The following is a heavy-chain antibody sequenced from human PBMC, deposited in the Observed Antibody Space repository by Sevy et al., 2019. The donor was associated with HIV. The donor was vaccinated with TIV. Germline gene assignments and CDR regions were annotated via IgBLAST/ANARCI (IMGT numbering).Heavy chain of an antibody. CDR3: ARDGVVATTWPFYFDY. CDR2: ISSSSSYI. CDR1: GFTFSSNS. D-gene: IGHD5-12*01. J-gene: IGHJ4*02. Sequence: GGSLRLSCAASGFTFSSNSMNWVRQPPGKGLEWVSSISSSSSYINYADPVKGRFTISRDNAKNSLFLQMNSLRAADTAVYYCARDGVVATTWPFYFDYWGQGTLVTVSS. V-gene: IGHV3-21*01.